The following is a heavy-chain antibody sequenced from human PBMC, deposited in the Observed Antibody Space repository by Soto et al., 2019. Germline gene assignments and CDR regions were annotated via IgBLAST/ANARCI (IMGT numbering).Heavy chain of an antibody. Sequence: SEPLSLTYTVSDVYSSNGGYPRNWIRQPPGKAPEWIGYVYQSGRAFYHPSLKTRVSISLDKSKRQFFLNLISVTAADTAVYYCARGAQLYFRDPSFDYWGQGILVTVSS. CDR3: ARGAQLYFRDPSFDY. V-gene: IGHV4-30-2*01. CDR2: VYQSGRA. J-gene: IGHJ4*02. CDR1: DVYSSNGGYP. D-gene: IGHD1-1*01.